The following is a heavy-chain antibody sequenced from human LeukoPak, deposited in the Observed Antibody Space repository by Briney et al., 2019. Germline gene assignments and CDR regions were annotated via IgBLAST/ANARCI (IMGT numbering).Heavy chain of an antibody. CDR3: ARDWTGVAYYDFWSGYYRGDAFDI. Sequence: GGSLRLSCAASGFTFSDYYMSWIRQAPGKGLEWVSYISSSGSTIYYADSVKGRFTISRDNAKNSLYLQMNSLRAEDTAVYYCARDWTGVAYYDFWSGYYRGDAFDIWGLGTMVTVSS. D-gene: IGHD3-3*01. CDR2: ISSSGSTI. V-gene: IGHV3-11*04. J-gene: IGHJ3*02. CDR1: GFTFSDYY.